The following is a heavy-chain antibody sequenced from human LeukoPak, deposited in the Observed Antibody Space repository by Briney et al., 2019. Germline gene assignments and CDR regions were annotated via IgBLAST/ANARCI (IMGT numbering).Heavy chain of an antibody. CDR1: GGSISGGDYY. Sequence: KASETLSLTCAVPGGSISGGDYYWSWIRQPPGKGLEWIGYIYYSGSTDYNPSLKSRVSISADTSKNQLSLRLNYVTAADTAVYYCARDQSSGYHYWFDPWGQGTLVTVSS. J-gene: IGHJ5*02. CDR2: IYYSGST. D-gene: IGHD3-22*01. CDR3: ARDQSSGYHYWFDP. V-gene: IGHV4-30-4*01.